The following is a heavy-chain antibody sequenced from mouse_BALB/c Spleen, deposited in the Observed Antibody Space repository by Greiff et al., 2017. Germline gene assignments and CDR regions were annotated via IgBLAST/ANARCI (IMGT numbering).Heavy chain of an antibody. CDR3: ARGLAMDY. V-gene: IGHV1-82*01. CDR1: GYAFSSSW. J-gene: IGHJ4*01. CDR2: IYPGDGDT. Sequence: VQLQQSGPELVKPGASVKISCKASGYAFSSSWMNWVKQRPGQGLEWIGRIYPGDGDTNYNGKFKGKATLTADKSSSTAYMQLSSLTSVDSAVYFCARGLAMDYWGQGTSVTVSS.